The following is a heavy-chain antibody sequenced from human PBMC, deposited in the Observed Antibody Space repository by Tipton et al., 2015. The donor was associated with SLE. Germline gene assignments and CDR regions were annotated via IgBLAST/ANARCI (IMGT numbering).Heavy chain of an antibody. CDR1: GYTFTAYH. CDR2: IDPNDGGP. V-gene: IGHV1-2*06. D-gene: IGHD5-12*01. CDR3: ARAPIVAPLSVRPFDY. Sequence: QLVQSGAEVKKPGASVKVSCKASGYTFTAYHLHWVRQAPGQGFEWMGRIDPNDGGPRYAQKFQGRVSMTRDTSMRTAYMELSGLGYDDTAVYYCARAPIVAPLSVRPFDYWGQGTLVTVSS. J-gene: IGHJ4*02.